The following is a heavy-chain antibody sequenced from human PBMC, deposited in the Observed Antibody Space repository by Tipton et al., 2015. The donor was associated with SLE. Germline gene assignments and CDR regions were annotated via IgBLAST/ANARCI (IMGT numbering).Heavy chain of an antibody. D-gene: IGHD2-21*01. CDR2: ISTSGDNT. V-gene: IGHV3-23*01. CDR3: ASLANFCGGDCYSWAEYFPH. J-gene: IGHJ1*01. Sequence: SLRLSCAASGFTFTHYAMSWVRQAPGQGLEWVSAISTSGDNTYYADSVRGRSALSRDNSKNTLYLQIDSLRAEDTALYYCASLANFCGGDCYSWAEYFPHWGQGTLVTVSS. CDR1: GFTFTHYA.